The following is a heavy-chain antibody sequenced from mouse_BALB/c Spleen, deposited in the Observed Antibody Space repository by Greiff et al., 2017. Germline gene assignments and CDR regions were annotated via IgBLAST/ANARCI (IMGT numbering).Heavy chain of an antibody. V-gene: IGHV3-8*02. J-gene: IGHJ4*01. Sequence: EVKLMESGPSLVKPSQTLSLTCSVTGDSITSGYWNWIRKFPGNKLEYMGYISYSGSTYYNPSLKSRISITRDTSKNQYYLQLNSVTTEDTATYYWARNHDGNSAMDYWGQGTSVTVSA. CDR2: ISYSGST. CDR1: GDSITSGY. D-gene: IGHD2-3*01. CDR3: ARNHDGNSAMDY.